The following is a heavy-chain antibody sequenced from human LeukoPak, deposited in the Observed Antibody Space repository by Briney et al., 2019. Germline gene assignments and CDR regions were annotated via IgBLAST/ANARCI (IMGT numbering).Heavy chain of an antibody. Sequence: GGSLRLSCAASGFTFSSYEMNWVRQAPGKGLEWVSYISSSGSTIYYADSAKGRFTISRDNSKNTLYLQMNSLRAEDTAVYYCAKIAETSGTYGQGFDYWGQGILVTVSS. D-gene: IGHD1-26*01. J-gene: IGHJ4*02. CDR3: AKIAETSGTYGQGFDY. V-gene: IGHV3-48*03. CDR1: GFTFSSYE. CDR2: ISSSGSTI.